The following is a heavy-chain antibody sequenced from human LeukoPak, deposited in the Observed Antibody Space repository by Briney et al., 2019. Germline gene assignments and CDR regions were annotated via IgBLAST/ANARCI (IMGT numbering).Heavy chain of an antibody. Sequence: GASLKISCKGSGSRYTNYWISWVRQMPGKGLEWMGRIDPSDSYINHSPSFQGHVSISADKSVSTAYLQWSSLKASNSAMYYCARQPRGTVVFDYWGQGTLVTVSS. V-gene: IGHV5-10-1*01. CDR1: GSRYTNYW. D-gene: IGHD4-23*01. CDR2: IDPSDSYI. J-gene: IGHJ4*02. CDR3: ARQPRGTVVFDY.